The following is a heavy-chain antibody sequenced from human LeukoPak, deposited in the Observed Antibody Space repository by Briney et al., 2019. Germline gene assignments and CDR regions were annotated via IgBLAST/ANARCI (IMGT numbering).Heavy chain of an antibody. CDR1: GGSISSYY. V-gene: IGHV4-59*08. CDR2: IYYSGST. D-gene: IGHD3-9*01. J-gene: IGHJ5*02. CDR3: ARLATYRYDILTGYYYGHGWFDP. Sequence: SETLSLTCTVSGGSISSYYWSWIRQPPGKGLEWIGYIYYSGSTNYNPSLKSRVTISVDTSKNQFSLKLSSVTAADTAVYYCARLATYRYDILTGYYYGHGWFDPWGQGTLVTVSS.